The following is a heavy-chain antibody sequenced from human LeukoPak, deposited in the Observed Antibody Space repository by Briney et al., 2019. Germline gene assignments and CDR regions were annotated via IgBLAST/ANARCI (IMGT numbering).Heavy chain of an antibody. J-gene: IGHJ6*02. CDR1: GGSISSYY. V-gene: IGHV4-59*01. CDR2: IYHSGST. D-gene: IGHD1-20*01. Sequence: PSETLSLTCTVSGGSISSYYWSWIRQPPGRGLEWIGYIYHSGSTNYSPSLKSRVTISVDTSKNQFSLKLSSVTAADTAVYYCARALRARITGTTASVYGMDVWGQGTTVTVSS. CDR3: ARALRARITGTTASVYGMDV.